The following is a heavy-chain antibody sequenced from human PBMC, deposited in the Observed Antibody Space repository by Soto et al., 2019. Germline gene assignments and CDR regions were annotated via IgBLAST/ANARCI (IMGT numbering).Heavy chain of an antibody. CDR3: ATHFILVVPAAKVFDY. CDR1: GFTFSSYE. Sequence: GSLRLSCAASGFTFSSYEMNWVRQAPGKGLEWVSYISSSGSTIYYADSVKGRFTISRDNAKNSFYLQMNSLRAEDTAVYYCATHFILVVPAAKVFDYWGQGTLVTVSS. D-gene: IGHD2-2*01. J-gene: IGHJ4*02. V-gene: IGHV3-48*03. CDR2: ISSSGSTI.